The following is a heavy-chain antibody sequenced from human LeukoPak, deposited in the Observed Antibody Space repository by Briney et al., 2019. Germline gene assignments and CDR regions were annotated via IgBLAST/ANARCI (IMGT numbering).Heavy chain of an antibody. Sequence: GGSLRLSCAASGFTFSSYGMHWVRQAPGKGLEWVAVISYDGSNKYYADSVKGRFTISRDNSKNTLYLQMNSLRPEDTAVYYCAKAAYSGSYPGVIDYWGQGTLVTVSS. V-gene: IGHV3-30*18. CDR1: GFTFSSYG. J-gene: IGHJ4*02. CDR2: ISYDGSNK. CDR3: AKAAYSGSYPGVIDY. D-gene: IGHD1-26*01.